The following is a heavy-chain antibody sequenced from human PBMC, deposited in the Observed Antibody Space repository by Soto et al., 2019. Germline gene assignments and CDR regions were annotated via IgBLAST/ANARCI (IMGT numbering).Heavy chain of an antibody. Sequence: SQTLSLTCDISGDSVSSNIAAWNWVRQSPSRGLEWLGRTKYRSKWYTDYATSVKSRITINPDTSKNQVSLQLNSVTPEDTAVYYCARAGSGTWTYYFDFWGQGILVTVSS. CDR1: GDSVSSNIAA. CDR2: TKYRSKWYT. J-gene: IGHJ4*02. CDR3: ARAGSGTWTYYFDF. D-gene: IGHD2-15*01. V-gene: IGHV6-1*01.